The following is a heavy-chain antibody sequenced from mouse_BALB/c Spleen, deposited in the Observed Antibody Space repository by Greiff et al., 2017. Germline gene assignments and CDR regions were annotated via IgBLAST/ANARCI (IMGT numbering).Heavy chain of an antibody. CDR2: INPNNGGT. Sequence: EVQRVESGPELVKPGASVKISCKTSGYTFTEYTMHWVKQSHGKSLEWIGGINPNNGGTSYNQKFKGKATLTVDKSSSTAYMELRSLTSEDSAVYYCARGTTATAWFAYWGQGTLVTVSA. J-gene: IGHJ3*01. CDR3: ARGTTATAWFAY. D-gene: IGHD1-2*01. V-gene: IGHV1-18*01. CDR1: GYTFTEYT.